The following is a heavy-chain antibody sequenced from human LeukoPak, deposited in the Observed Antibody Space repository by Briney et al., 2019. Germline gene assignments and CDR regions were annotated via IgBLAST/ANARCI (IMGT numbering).Heavy chain of an antibody. V-gene: IGHV3-30*14. D-gene: IGHD5-18*01. J-gene: IGHJ4*02. CDR1: GFTFSSYT. Sequence: PGGSLRLSCAASGFTFSSYTMHWVRQAPGKGLEWVAVTSYDGSTEYYADSVKGRFTISRDNSKNTLYLQMNSLRAEDTAVYYCARSRYSYGSQFDYWGQGTLVTVSS. CDR2: TSYDGSTE. CDR3: ARSRYSYGSQFDY.